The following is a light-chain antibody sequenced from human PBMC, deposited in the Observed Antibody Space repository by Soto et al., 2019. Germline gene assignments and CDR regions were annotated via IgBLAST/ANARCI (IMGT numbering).Light chain of an antibody. V-gene: IGLV2-14*01. CDR2: EVT. J-gene: IGLJ1*01. Sequence: QSVLTQPASVSGFPGQSITISCTGTSSDVGGYKYVSWYQQHPDKAPKLMIYEVTNRPSGVSNRFSGSKSDNTASLTISGLQAEDEADYYCCSYAGSYTFVFGIGTKLTVL. CDR1: SSDVGGYKY. CDR3: CSYAGSYTFV.